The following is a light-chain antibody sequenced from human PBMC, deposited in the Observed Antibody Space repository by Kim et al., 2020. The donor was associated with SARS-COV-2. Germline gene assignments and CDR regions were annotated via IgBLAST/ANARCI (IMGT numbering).Light chain of an antibody. CDR3: QQYGRSPLT. J-gene: IGKJ4*01. CDR2: GAS. Sequence: SPGERATLPCRASQSVSKNYLAWYQQRPGQAPRLLIYGASNRATGTPDRFSGSGSGTDFTLTVSRLEPEDFAVYYCQQYGRSPLTFGGGTKVDIK. V-gene: IGKV3-20*01. CDR1: QSVSKNY.